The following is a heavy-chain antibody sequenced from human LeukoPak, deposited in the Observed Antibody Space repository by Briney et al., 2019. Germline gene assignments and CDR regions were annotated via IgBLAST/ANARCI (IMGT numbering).Heavy chain of an antibody. D-gene: IGHD6-6*01. CDR3: ARRGSSSWYYYMDV. CDR1: GYTFTGYY. J-gene: IGHJ6*03. V-gene: IGHV1-2*02. Sequence: GASVKVSCKASGYTFTGYYMHWVRQAPGQGLEWMGWINPNSGGTNYAQKFQGRVTMTRDTSISTAYMELSRLRSDDTAVYYCARRGSSSWYYYMDVWGKGTTVTVSS. CDR2: INPNSGGT.